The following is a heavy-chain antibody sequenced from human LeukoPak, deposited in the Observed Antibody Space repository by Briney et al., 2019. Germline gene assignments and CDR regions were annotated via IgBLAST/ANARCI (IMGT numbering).Heavy chain of an antibody. D-gene: IGHD5-18*01. Sequence: ASVKVSCKASGYTFTAYSIHWVRQAPGQGLEWMGWINRNSGDTKSAQKFQGRVTMTRDTSINTDYMELRRLRSDDTAVYYCARSRLAMADYWGQGTLVTVSS. V-gene: IGHV1-2*02. CDR1: GYTFTAYS. CDR3: ARSRLAMADY. CDR2: INRNSGDT. J-gene: IGHJ4*02.